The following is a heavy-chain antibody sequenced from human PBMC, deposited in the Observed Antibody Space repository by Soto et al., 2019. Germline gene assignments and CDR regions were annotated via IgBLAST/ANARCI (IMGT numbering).Heavy chain of an antibody. Sequence: QVQLVESGGGVVQPGRSLRLSCAASGFTFSSYGMHWVRQAPGKGLEWVAVISYDGSNKYYADSVKGRFTISRDNSKNTLYLQMNSLRAEDTSVYYCAKEVGESYGEGGFDYWGQGTLVTVSS. CDR1: GFTFSSYG. V-gene: IGHV3-30*18. CDR2: ISYDGSNK. J-gene: IGHJ4*02. D-gene: IGHD4-17*01. CDR3: AKEVGESYGEGGFDY.